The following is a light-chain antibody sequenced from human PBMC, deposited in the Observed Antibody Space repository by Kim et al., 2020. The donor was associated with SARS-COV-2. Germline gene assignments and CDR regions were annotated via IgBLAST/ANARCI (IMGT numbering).Light chain of an antibody. CDR2: YDS. CDR3: QVWDSSSDHPV. J-gene: IGLJ3*02. Sequence: APGKTARITGGGNNIGSKGVHWYQQKPGQAPVLVIYYDSDRPSGIPERFSGASSGNTATLTISRVEAGDEADYYCQVWDSSSDHPVFGGGTQLTVL. V-gene: IGLV3-21*04. CDR1: NIGSKG.